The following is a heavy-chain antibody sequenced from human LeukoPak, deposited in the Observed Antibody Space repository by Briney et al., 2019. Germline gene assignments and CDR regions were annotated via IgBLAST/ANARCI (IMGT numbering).Heavy chain of an antibody. CDR1: GFTFTGFY. Sequence: ASVKVSCKASGFTFTGFYIHWVRQAPGQGLECMGWINPNNGDTNFAQRFQGRVTVTRDTSISTAYMDLSRLRSDDTAVYYCARGLSGPYYYYYMDVWGKGTTVTVSS. CDR2: INPNNGDT. CDR3: ARGLSGPYYYYYMDV. V-gene: IGHV1-2*02. J-gene: IGHJ6*03. D-gene: IGHD2-15*01.